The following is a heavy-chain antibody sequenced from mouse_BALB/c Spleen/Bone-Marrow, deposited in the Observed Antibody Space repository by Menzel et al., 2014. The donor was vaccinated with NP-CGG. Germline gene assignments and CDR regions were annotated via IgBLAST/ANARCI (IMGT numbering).Heavy chain of an antibody. D-gene: IGHD2-14*01. CDR3: ARVIRYESYFDY. V-gene: IGHV2-9*02. J-gene: IGHJ2*01. CDR2: IWAGGST. Sequence: VQGVESGPGLVAPSQSLSVTCTVSGFSLTSYGVHWVRQPPGKGLEWLGVIWAGGSTNYNSALMSRLSISKDNSKSKLFLKMNSLQTDDTAMYYCARVIRYESYFDYWGQGTPLTVSS. CDR1: GFSLTSYG.